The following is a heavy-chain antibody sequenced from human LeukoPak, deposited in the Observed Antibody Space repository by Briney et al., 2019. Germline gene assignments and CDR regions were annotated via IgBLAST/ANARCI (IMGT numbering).Heavy chain of an antibody. D-gene: IGHD2-8*02. Sequence: SETLSLTCAVYVDSYNKYCWRWIPRPPGKGLEWIGEINYSGKTNYNPSLKCRVTISVDTSKNQFSLKLSSVTAADTAVYYCASRVLASSDIDYCGRGTLVTVSS. J-gene: IGHJ4*02. CDR2: INYSGKT. CDR1: VDSYNKYC. V-gene: IGHV4-34*01. CDR3: ASRVLASSDIDY.